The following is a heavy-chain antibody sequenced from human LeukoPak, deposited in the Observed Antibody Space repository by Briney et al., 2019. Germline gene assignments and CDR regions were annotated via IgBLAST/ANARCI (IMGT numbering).Heavy chain of an antibody. Sequence: PGGSLRLSCAASGFNFDNYAIHWVRQAPGKGLEWVAVISYDGSNNYYADSVKGRFTVSRDNAKNSLYLQMNSLRAEDTAVYYCARADYDFWSGYYQYNWFDPWGQGTLVTVSS. CDR3: ARADYDFWSGYYQYNWFDP. CDR2: ISYDGSNN. J-gene: IGHJ5*02. CDR1: GFNFDNYA. D-gene: IGHD3-3*01. V-gene: IGHV3-30-3*01.